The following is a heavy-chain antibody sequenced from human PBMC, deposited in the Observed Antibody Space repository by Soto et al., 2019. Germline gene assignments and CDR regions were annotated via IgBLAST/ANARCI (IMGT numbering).Heavy chain of an antibody. CDR3: ARGDVVVITYYYYYGMDV. V-gene: IGHV1-69*13. CDR1: GGTFSSYA. J-gene: IGHJ6*02. D-gene: IGHD3-22*01. Sequence: ASVKVSCRASGGTFSSYAISWVRQAPVQGLEWMGGIIPIFGTANYAQKFQGRVTITADESTSTAYMELSSLRSEDTAVYYCARGDVVVITYYYYYGMDVWGQGTTVTVSS. CDR2: IIPIFGTA.